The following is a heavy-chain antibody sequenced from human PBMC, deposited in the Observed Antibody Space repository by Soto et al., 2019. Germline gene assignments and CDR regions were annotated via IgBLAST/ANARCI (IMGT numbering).Heavy chain of an antibody. D-gene: IGHD1-1*01. J-gene: IGHJ4*02. CDR2: IYSGGNT. CDR1: GFTVSSNY. CDR3: AGATGRY. Sequence: EVQLVETGGGLIQPGGSLRLSCTASGFTVSSNYMTWVRQAPGKGLEWVSVIYSGGNTYYAASVKGRFTSSRDKSKNTLYLQTNSRRAEDTAVYYCAGATGRYWGQGTLVTVSS. V-gene: IGHV3-53*02.